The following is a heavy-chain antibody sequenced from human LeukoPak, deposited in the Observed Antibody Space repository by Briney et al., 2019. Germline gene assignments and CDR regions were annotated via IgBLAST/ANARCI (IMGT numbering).Heavy chain of an antibody. CDR2: ISTTSTYT. J-gene: IGHJ6*02. CDR1: GFTFSDYY. V-gene: IGHV3-11*06. Sequence: GGSLRLSCGASGFTFSDYYMSWIRQAPGKGLEWVSYISTTSTYTNYADSVRGRFTISRDNAKNSLYLQMNSLRAEDTAVYYCARNPLDYYGMDVWGQGTTVTVSS. CDR3: ARNPLDYYGMDV.